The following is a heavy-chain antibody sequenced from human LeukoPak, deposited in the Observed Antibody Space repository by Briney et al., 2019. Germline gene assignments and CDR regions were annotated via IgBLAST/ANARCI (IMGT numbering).Heavy chain of an antibody. CDR1: GFTFNNAW. J-gene: IGHJ4*02. Sequence: GGSLRLSCAASGFTFNNAWMSWVRQAPGKGLEWVSAISGSGGSTYYADSVKGRFTISRDNSKNTLYLRMNSLRAEDTAVYYCAKSGGSGSYYNGPDYWGQGTLVTVSS. CDR2: ISGSGGST. D-gene: IGHD3-10*01. CDR3: AKSGGSGSYYNGPDY. V-gene: IGHV3-23*01.